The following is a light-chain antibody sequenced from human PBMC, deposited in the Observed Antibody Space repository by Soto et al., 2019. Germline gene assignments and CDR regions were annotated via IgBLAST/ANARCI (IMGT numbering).Light chain of an antibody. Sequence: EIVVTQSPATLSVSPGERATLSCRASQSVGNNFDWYQQKPGQDPRLLIFATSTRATGVPARFSGSGSATEFTLTISRLQSEDFAVYYCQQYGDWPLTFGGGAKVEIE. CDR1: QSVGNN. CDR2: ATS. CDR3: QQYGDWPLT. V-gene: IGKV3-15*01. J-gene: IGKJ4*01.